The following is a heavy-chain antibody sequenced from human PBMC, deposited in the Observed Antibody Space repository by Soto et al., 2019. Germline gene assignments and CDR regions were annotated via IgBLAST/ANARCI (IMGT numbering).Heavy chain of an antibody. J-gene: IGHJ5*02. V-gene: IGHV1-18*01. CDR2: ISTYNGNT. CDR3: AIVPKGESYCSAEGGDWFAP. Sequence: ASVKVSCKASGYTFVSYVMSWVRQAPGQGLEWMGWISTYNGNTDYAQKLQGRVTLTTDASTSTAYMELRSLRSDDTAVYYCAIVPKGESYCSAEGGDWFAPWGQGTLVTVSS. CDR1: GYTFVSYV. D-gene: IGHD6-25*01.